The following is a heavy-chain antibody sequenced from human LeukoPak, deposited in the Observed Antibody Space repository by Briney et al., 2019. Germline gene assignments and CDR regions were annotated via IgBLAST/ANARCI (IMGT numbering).Heavy chain of an antibody. Sequence: GGSLRLSCAASGFTVSSNYLSWVRQAPGKGLEWVSVIYSGGSTYYADSMKGRFTISRDNSKNTLYLQMNSLRAEDTAVYSCARDVDTSNHMSIFDPWGQGTLVTVSS. V-gene: IGHV3-53*01. CDR1: GFTVSSNY. CDR2: IYSGGST. J-gene: IGHJ5*02. D-gene: IGHD3-3*02. CDR3: ARDVDTSNHMSIFDP.